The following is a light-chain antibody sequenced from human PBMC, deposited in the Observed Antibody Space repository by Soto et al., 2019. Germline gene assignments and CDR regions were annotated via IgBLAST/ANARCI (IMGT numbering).Light chain of an antibody. CDR1: QDITNY. CDR3: QPYDNLPRT. Sequence: DTQMTQSPSSLSASVGDRVTITCQASQDITNYLNWYQQKPGKAPKLLIYEASNLETGVPARFSSSVSGTDFTFTISSLQPEDIATYYCQPYDNLPRTFGPGTKVD. V-gene: IGKV1-33*01. J-gene: IGKJ3*01. CDR2: EAS.